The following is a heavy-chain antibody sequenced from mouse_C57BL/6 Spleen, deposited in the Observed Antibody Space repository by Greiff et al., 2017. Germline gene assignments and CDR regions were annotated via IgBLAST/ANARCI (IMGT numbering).Heavy chain of an antibody. D-gene: IGHD2-4*01. Sequence: VQVVESGAELMKPGASVKLSCKATGYTFTGYWIEWVKQRPGHGLEWIGEILPGSGSTNYNEKFEGKATFTADTSSNTAYMQLSSLTTEDSAIYYCARKGMYGLRPWFADWGQGTLVTVSA. CDR1: GYTFTGYW. CDR3: ARKGMYGLRPWFAD. CDR2: ILPGSGST. V-gene: IGHV1-9*01. J-gene: IGHJ3*01.